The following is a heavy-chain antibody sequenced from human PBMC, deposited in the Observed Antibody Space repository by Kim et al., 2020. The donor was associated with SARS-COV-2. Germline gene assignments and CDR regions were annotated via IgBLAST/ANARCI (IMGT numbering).Heavy chain of an antibody. V-gene: IGHV7-4-1*02. Sequence: ASVKVSCKASGYTFTSYAMNWVRQAPGQGLEWMGWINTNTGNPTYPQGFTGRFVFSSDTSVSTAYLQISSLKAEDTAVYYCASTAPRKLELSGVDYWGQGTLVTVSS. J-gene: IGHJ4*02. CDR1: GYTFTSYA. CDR3: ASTAPRKLELSGVDY. CDR2: INTNTGNP. D-gene: IGHD1-7*01.